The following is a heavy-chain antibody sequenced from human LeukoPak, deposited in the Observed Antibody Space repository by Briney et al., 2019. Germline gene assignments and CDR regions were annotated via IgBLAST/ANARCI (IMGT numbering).Heavy chain of an antibody. D-gene: IGHD2-8*02. Sequence: SETLSLTCTVSGGSISSSSYYWGWIRQPPGKGLEWIGSIYYSGSTYYNSSLKSRVTISVDTSKNQFSLKLSSVTAADTAVYYCAIAGGNIAYWGQGTLVTVSS. V-gene: IGHV4-39*01. CDR2: IYYSGST. CDR3: AIAGGNIAY. J-gene: IGHJ4*02. CDR1: GGSISSSSYY.